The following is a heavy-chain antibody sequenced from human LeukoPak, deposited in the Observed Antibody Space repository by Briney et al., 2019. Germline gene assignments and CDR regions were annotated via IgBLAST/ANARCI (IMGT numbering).Heavy chain of an antibody. D-gene: IGHD2-2*01. CDR3: ARGDCSSTSCLFF. V-gene: IGHV3-21*01. CDR1: GFTFSSYS. Sequence: GGSLRLSCAASGFTFSSYSMNWVRQAPGKGLEWVSSISSSSSYIYYADSVKGRFTISRDNAKNSLYLQMNSLRAEDTAVYYCARGDCSSTSCLFFWGQGTLVTVSS. CDR2: ISSSSSYI. J-gene: IGHJ4*02.